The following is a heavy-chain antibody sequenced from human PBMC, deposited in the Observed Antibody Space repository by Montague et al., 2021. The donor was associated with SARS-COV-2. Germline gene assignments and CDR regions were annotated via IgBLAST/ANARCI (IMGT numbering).Heavy chain of an antibody. CDR3: ARGGLGNRGFDY. V-gene: IGHV4-4*02. J-gene: IGHJ4*02. CDR1: DVSLSSSTW. D-gene: IGHD3/OR15-3a*01. Sequence: SESLSLTCVVSDVSLSSSTWWSWVRQSPGKGLEWVGETYLSGFTQYNPSVKSRVTISLDDSRSQFSLRLTSVTAADTAVYFCARGGLGNRGFDYWGQGALVTVSS. CDR2: TYLSGFT.